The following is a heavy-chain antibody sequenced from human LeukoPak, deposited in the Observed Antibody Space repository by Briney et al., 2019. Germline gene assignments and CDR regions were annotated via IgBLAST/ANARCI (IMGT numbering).Heavy chain of an antibody. V-gene: IGHV4-61*01. CDR2: IYYSGSA. CDR3: AREYYYGSGSYYDY. D-gene: IGHD3-10*01. Sequence: SETLSLTCTVSGDSINSGRHYWSWIRQPPGKGLEWIAYIYYSGSAKYNPSLQSRVTISADRPRNQFSLRVTSVTAADTAVYYCAREYYYGSGSYYDYWGQGTLVTVSS. J-gene: IGHJ4*02. CDR1: GDSINSGRHY.